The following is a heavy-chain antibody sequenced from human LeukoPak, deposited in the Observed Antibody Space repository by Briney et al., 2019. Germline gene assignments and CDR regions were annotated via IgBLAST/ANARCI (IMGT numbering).Heavy chain of an antibody. CDR2: IYPPGIT. CDR3: ARGGAIFGVAYLFDS. Sequence: PSGTLSLTCTFSGGSLSTYYWSWVRQPPGKEPEGIGSIYPPGITHYIPSPKSRVPMSIDTSQYPFSLKLTSVTAADPAVYYCARGGAIFGVAYLFDSWGQGTLVTVSS. V-gene: IGHV4-59*01. CDR1: GGSLSTYY. D-gene: IGHD3-3*01. J-gene: IGHJ4*02.